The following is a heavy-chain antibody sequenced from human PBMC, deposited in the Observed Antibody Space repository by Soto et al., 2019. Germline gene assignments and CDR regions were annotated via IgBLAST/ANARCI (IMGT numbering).Heavy chain of an antibody. V-gene: IGHV3-23*01. CDR3: AKVMYTWNDVAAFDS. D-gene: IGHD1-1*01. Sequence: GGSLRLSCEASRFTFSNFAMSWVRQAPGKGLEWISTIGVTAGSTYYTDSVRGRFTISRDNSKNTLYLEMNSLRAEDTALYYCAKVMYTWNDVAAFDSWGQGTLVTVSS. CDR1: RFTFSNFA. J-gene: IGHJ4*02. CDR2: IGVTAGST.